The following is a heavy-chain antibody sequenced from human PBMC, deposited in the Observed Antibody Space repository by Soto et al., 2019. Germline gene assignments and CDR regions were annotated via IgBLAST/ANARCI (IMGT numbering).Heavy chain of an antibody. D-gene: IGHD3-16*01. J-gene: IGHJ6*02. V-gene: IGHV1-18*01. CDR3: AMVDVYVTPSPQDV. CDR2: INTYNGNT. CDR1: GYTFTRYG. Sequence: QVQLVQSGAEVKNPGASVKVSCKASGYTFTRYGIGWARQAPGQGLEWMGWINTYNGNTTYAQNVQGRVTLTTDTXXSTGCMELGSLRSNDTAIYYCAMVDVYVTPSPQDVWGQGTTVIVSS.